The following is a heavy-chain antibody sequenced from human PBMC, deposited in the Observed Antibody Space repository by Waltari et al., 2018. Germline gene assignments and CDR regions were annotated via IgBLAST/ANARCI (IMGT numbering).Heavy chain of an antibody. CDR2: IYYGGST. Sequence: QVQLQESGPGLVKPSETLSFTCTVPGGSISSYYWSWIRQPLGKGLEWIGYIYYGGSTNYNPSLKSRVTISVDTSKNQFSLKLSSVTAADTAVYYCARVSSRIAAAGTRSYYYGMDVWGQGTTVTVSS. J-gene: IGHJ6*02. CDR1: GGSISSYY. CDR3: ARVSSRIAAAGTRSYYYGMDV. V-gene: IGHV4-59*01. D-gene: IGHD6-13*01.